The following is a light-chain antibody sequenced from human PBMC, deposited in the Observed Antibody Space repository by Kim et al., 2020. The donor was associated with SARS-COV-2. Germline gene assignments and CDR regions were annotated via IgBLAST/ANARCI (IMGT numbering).Light chain of an antibody. J-gene: IGKJ1*01. CDR3: QQRGDWPPT. V-gene: IGKV3-11*01. CDR1: QSISLS. Sequence: LSPGERATLPCRARQSISLSLSWYQHRPGQAPRLLVYDASNRATDIPARFSGSGSGTDFTLTISSLEPEDFALYYCQQRGDWPPTFGQGTKVDIK. CDR2: DAS.